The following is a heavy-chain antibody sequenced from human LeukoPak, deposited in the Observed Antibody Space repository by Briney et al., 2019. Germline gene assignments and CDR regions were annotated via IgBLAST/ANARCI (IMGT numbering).Heavy chain of an antibody. CDR3: AREGSGSYLGYYYYMEV. CDR2: INTSGST. D-gene: IGHD3-10*01. CDR1: GGFTSSNY. Sequence: SETLSLTCTASGGFTSSNYWSWLRQPAGKGLEWIGRINTSGSTNYNPSLKSRVTISADKSKKQFSLRLTSVTAADTAVYYCAREGSGSYLGYYYYMEVWGTGTTVTVSS. V-gene: IGHV4-4*07. J-gene: IGHJ6*03.